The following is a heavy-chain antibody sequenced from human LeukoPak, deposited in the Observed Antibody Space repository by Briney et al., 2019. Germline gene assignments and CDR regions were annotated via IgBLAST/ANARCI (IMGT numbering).Heavy chain of an antibody. CDR2: IKRETDGGTT. V-gene: IGHV3-15*01. D-gene: IGHD2-15*01. J-gene: IGHJ4*02. Sequence: KPGGSLRLSCAASGFSFSNAWMNWVRQAPGKGLEWVGRIKRETDGGTTEYAAPVKGKFIISRDDSRNTLYLEMDSLQTEDTAVYYCTTDPSVLVVGYWGQGTLVTVSS. CDR1: GFSFSNAW. CDR3: TTDPSVLVVGY.